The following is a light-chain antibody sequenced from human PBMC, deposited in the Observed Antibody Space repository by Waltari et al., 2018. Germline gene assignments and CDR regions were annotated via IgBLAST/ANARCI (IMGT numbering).Light chain of an antibody. CDR2: LGS. CDR3: MQALQTQIT. V-gene: IGKV2-28*01. J-gene: IGKJ3*01. Sequence: DIVMTQSPLSLPVTPGEPASISCRSSQSLLHSNGYNYLGWYLQKPGQSPQLLIYLGSNRASGVPDRFSGSGSGTDFTLKISRVEAEDVGVYYCMQALQTQITFGPGTKVDIK. CDR1: QSLLHSNGYNY.